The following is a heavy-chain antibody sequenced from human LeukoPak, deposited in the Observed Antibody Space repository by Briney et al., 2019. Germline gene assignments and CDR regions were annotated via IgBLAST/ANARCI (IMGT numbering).Heavy chain of an antibody. J-gene: IGHJ5*02. D-gene: IGHD6-19*01. Sequence: SETLSLTCTVSGGSISSSKWWSWVRQPPGKGLEWIGEIYHSGSTNYNPSLKSRVTISVDTSKNQFSLKLSSVTAADTAVYYCARGPIAVADNWFDPWGQGTLVTVSS. V-gene: IGHV4-4*02. CDR1: GGSISSSKW. CDR3: ARGPIAVADNWFDP. CDR2: IYHSGST.